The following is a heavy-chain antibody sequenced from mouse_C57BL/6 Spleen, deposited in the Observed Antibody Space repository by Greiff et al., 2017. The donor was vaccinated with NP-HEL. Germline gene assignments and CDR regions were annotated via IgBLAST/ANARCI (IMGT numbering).Heavy chain of an antibody. CDR3: ARYDYAPYAMDY. D-gene: IGHD2-4*01. V-gene: IGHV1-54*01. CDR2: INPGSGGT. Sequence: QVQLQQSGAELVRPGTSVKVSCKASGYAFTNYLIEWVKQRPGQGLEWIGVINPGSGGTNYNEKFKGKATLTADKSSSTAYMQLSSLTSEDSAVYFCARYDYAPYAMDYWGQGTSVTVSS. CDR1: GYAFTNYL. J-gene: IGHJ4*01.